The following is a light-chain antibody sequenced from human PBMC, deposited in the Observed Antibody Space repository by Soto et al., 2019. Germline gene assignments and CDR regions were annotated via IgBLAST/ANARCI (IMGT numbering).Light chain of an antibody. CDR2: GAS. J-gene: IGKJ1*01. CDR3: QHYGSTPWT. V-gene: IGKV3-20*01. Sequence: EIVLTQSPGTLSLSPGVRGTLSCRASQSVCSRCLAWYQQKPGQAPRLLIFGASSRATGIPDTLSGSGSGTDFSLTISRREPEDSAVSYCQHYGSTPWTFGQGTKVDI. CDR1: QSVCSRC.